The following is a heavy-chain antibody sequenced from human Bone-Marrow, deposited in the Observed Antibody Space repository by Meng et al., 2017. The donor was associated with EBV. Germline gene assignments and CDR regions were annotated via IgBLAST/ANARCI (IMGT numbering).Heavy chain of an antibody. D-gene: IGHD5/OR15-5a*01. Sequence: GQLVESGGGLVKPGGSLRLSCAASGFTFSDFYMSWIRQAPGKGLDWISYISSSGSIFLAESVKGRFTISRDNAKNSLYLQMNSLRAEDTAVYYCARDEMSTPHFVYWGQGTLVTVSS. J-gene: IGHJ4*02. CDR1: GFTFSDFY. CDR3: ARDEMSTPHFVY. V-gene: IGHV3-11*01. CDR2: ISSSGSI.